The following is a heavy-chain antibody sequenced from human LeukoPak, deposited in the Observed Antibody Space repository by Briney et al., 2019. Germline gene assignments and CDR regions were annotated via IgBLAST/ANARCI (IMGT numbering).Heavy chain of an antibody. J-gene: IGHJ6*02. CDR1: GYTFTSYD. V-gene: IGHV1-8*01. CDR2: MNPKSGNT. CDR3: ARGSFWGVNDGMDV. Sequence: ASVKVSCKASGYTFTSYDINWVRQATGQGLEWMGWMNPKSGNTGYAQKFQGRVTMTRNTSISTAYMELSSLRSEDTAVYYCARGSFWGVNDGMDVWGQGTAVTVSS. D-gene: IGHD3-3*01.